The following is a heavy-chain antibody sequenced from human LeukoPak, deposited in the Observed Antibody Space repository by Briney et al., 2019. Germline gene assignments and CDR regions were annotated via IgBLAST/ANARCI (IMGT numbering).Heavy chain of an antibody. Sequence: GASVEVSCKASGYTFAGYFMHWVRQAPGQGLEWMGWINPNNGGTNYAQKFQGRVTMTGDTSISTAYMELSRLTSDDTALYYCARGHILVPAGAFDLWGQGTVVTVSS. CDR1: GYTFAGYF. V-gene: IGHV1-2*02. CDR2: INPNNGGT. D-gene: IGHD2-21*01. J-gene: IGHJ3*01. CDR3: ARGHILVPAGAFDL.